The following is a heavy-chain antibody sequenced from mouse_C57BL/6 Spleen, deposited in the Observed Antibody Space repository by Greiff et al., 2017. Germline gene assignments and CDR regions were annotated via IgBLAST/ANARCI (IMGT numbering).Heavy chain of an antibody. J-gene: IGHJ1*03. V-gene: IGHV3-6*01. D-gene: IGHD1-1*01. CDR2: ISYDGSN. Sequence: EVKLVESGPGLVKPSQSLSLTCSVTGYSITSGYYWNWIRQFPGNKLEWMGYISYDGSNNDNPSLKNRISITRDTSKNQFFLKLNSVTTEDTATYYWARGGYGSSYWYFDVWGTGTTVTVSS. CDR3: ARGGYGSSYWYFDV. CDR1: GYSITSGYY.